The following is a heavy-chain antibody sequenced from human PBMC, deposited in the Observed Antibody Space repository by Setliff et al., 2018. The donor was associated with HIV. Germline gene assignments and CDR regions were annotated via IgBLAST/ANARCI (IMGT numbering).Heavy chain of an antibody. D-gene: IGHD1-26*01. CDR2: INHSGSP. J-gene: IGHJ3*01. Sequence: SETLSLTCAVYVGPFSAYYWSWIRQSPGKGLEWIGEINHSGSPNYTPSLKSRVTISADTSKNQFSLKLTSVTAADTAVYYCARVRVGATDFAFDVWGRGTMVTVSS. CDR1: VGPFSAYY. CDR3: ARVRVGATDFAFDV. V-gene: IGHV4-34*01.